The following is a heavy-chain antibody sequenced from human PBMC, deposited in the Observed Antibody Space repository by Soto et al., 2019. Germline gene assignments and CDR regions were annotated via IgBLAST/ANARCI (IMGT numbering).Heavy chain of an antibody. CDR3: ARVSGYYDAFDYYYGMDV. CDR2: IIPIFGTA. J-gene: IGHJ6*02. D-gene: IGHD3-3*01. CDR1: GGTFSSYA. Sequence: QVQLVQSGAEVKKPGSSVKVSCKASGGTFSSYAISWVRQAPGQGREWMGGIIPIFGTANYAQKFQGRVTSTAAESTSTAYMELSSLRSEDTAVYYCARVSGYYDAFDYYYGMDVWGQGTMVTVSS. V-gene: IGHV1-69*01.